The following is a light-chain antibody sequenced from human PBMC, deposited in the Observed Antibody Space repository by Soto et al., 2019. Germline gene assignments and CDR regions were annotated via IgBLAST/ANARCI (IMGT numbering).Light chain of an antibody. V-gene: IGLV2-14*01. CDR3: SSYSSSSISYV. CDR1: SSDVGGYKY. CDR2: EVT. J-gene: IGLJ1*01. Sequence: QSVLTQPASVSGSPGQSITISCAGSSSDVGGYKYVSWYQQLPGNAPKLIIYEVTIRPSGVSNRFSGSKSGNTASLTISGLQAEDEADYYCSSYSSSSISYVFGTGIKVTVL.